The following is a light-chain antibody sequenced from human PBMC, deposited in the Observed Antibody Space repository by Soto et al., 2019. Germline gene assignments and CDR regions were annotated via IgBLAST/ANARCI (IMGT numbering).Light chain of an antibody. V-gene: IGLV2-14*01. CDR2: EVK. CDR1: SSDVGGYKY. J-gene: IGLJ2*01. CDR3: LAATTSNTVV. Sequence: QSALSQTASVSGSPGQSITIYCTGTSSDVGGYKYVSWYQQHPGKAPKLIIYEVKNRASGVSNRFSGSKSGNTASLTISGLQAEEEAEYYCLAATTSNTVVFGGGTKLTVL.